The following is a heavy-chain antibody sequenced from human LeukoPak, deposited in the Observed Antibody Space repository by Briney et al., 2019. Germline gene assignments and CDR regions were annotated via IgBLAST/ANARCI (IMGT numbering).Heavy chain of an antibody. V-gene: IGHV4-34*01. CDR1: GGSFSGYY. CDR2: IYYSGST. CDR3: AKVQGSGYYYDGGNWFDP. Sequence: SETLSLTCAVYGGSFSGYYWGWIRQPPGKGLEWIGSIYYSGSTYYNPSLKSRVTISVDTSKNQFSLKLSSVTAADTAVYYCAKVQGSGYYYDGGNWFDPWGQGTLVTVSS. J-gene: IGHJ5*02. D-gene: IGHD3-22*01.